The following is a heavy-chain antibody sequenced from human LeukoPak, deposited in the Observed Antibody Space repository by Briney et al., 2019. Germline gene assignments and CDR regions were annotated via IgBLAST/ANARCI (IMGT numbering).Heavy chain of an antibody. CDR3: ARDGIDY. Sequence: GGSLRLSYVGSGFTFSNYWVSWVRQAPGKGLEWVANIKQDGSEKCYVDSVKGRFTISRDNAKNSVYLQMNSLRAEDTAVYYCARDGIDYWGQGTLVTVSS. CDR2: IKQDGSEK. J-gene: IGHJ4*02. V-gene: IGHV3-7*03. CDR1: GFTFSNYW. D-gene: IGHD1-14*01.